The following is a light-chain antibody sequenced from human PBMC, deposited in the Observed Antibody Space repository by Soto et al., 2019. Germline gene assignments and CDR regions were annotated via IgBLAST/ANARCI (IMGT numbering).Light chain of an antibody. V-gene: IGLV2-23*02. Sequence: QSALTQPPSASGSPGQSITISCTGTSSDVGSYNLVSWYQQHPGKAPKLMIYEVSKRPSGVSNRFSGSKSGNTASLTISGLQAEDEADYYCCSYAGSSTPFYVFGTGTKVTVL. CDR3: CSYAGSSTPFYV. J-gene: IGLJ1*01. CDR1: SSDVGSYNL. CDR2: EVS.